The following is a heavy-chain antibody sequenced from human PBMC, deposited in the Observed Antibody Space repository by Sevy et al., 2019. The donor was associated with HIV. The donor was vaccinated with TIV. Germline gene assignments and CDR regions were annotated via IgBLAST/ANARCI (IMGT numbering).Heavy chain of an antibody. CDR2: IYDTGDT. CDR1: GASMSGYY. J-gene: IGHJ4*02. V-gene: IGHV4-59*13. D-gene: IGHD1-26*01. Sequence: SETLSLTCTLSGASMSGYYWSWIQQPPGKGLEWIGYIYDTGDTNFNPSLKSRVTISQDTSKTQFSLSLSSVNTADTAVYYCARGRSYFRYWSQGTLVTVSS. CDR3: ARGRSYFRY.